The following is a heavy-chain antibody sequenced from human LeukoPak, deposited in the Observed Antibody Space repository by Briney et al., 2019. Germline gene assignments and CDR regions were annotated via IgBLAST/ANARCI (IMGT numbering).Heavy chain of an antibody. D-gene: IGHD2-15*01. Sequence: SETLSLTCTVSGGSISSYYWSWIRQPPGKGLERIGYIYYSGSTNYNPSLKSRVTVSVDTSKNQFSLKLRSVTAADTAVYYCARTTEGYCRGVSCYYYYYYMDVWGKGTTVTVSS. CDR3: ARTTEGYCRGVSCYYYYYYMDV. V-gene: IGHV4-59*01. J-gene: IGHJ6*03. CDR1: GGSISSYY. CDR2: IYYSGST.